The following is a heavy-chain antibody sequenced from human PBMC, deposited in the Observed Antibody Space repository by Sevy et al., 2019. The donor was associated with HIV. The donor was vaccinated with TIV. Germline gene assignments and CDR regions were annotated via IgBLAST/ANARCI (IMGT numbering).Heavy chain of an antibody. CDR3: ASTPTVTTGYYFDY. V-gene: IGHV3-11*01. D-gene: IGHD4-17*01. CDR1: RFTFSDYY. Sequence: GGSLRLSCAASRFTFSDYYMSWIRQAPGKGLEWVSYISSSGSTIYYADSVKGRFTISRDNAKNSLDLQMNSLRAEDTAVYYCASTPTVTTGYYFDYWGQGTLVTVSS. CDR2: ISSSGSTI. J-gene: IGHJ4*02.